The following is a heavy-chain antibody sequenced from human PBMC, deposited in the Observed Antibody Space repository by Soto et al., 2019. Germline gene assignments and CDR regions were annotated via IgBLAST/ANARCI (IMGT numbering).Heavy chain of an antibody. CDR1: GYSFASHC. V-gene: IGHV5-51*01. CDR2: IYPGGSDT. D-gene: IGHD1-26*01. J-gene: IGHJ4*02. CDR3: ARYSGSYWHYLDF. Sequence: GESLKISCKGSGYSFASHCVAWVRQMPEKGLEWIGTIYPGGSDTKYSSAFRGHVTISADTSVSTAYLQWRSLEATDSAIYYCARYSGSYWHYLDFWGQGTLVTVSS.